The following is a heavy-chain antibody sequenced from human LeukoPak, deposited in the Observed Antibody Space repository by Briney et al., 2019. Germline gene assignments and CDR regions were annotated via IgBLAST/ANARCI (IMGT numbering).Heavy chain of an antibody. V-gene: IGHV4-34*01. CDR3: ARGGWTGEWEF. Sequence: GSLRLSCAASGFTFSTYWVTWIRQTPGKGLEWIGEINHSGGTNYKSSLKSRVTISLDRSRNQFSLKLRSVTAADTAVYYCARGGWTGEWEFWGQGTLVTVSS. CDR2: INHSGGT. D-gene: IGHD3/OR15-3a*01. CDR1: GFTFSTYW. J-gene: IGHJ4*02.